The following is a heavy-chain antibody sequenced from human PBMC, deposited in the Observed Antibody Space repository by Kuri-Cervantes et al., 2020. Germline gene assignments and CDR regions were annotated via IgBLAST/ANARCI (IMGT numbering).Heavy chain of an antibody. CDR2: ITWDGGGT. V-gene: IGHV3-43D*04. D-gene: IGHD4-17*01. Sequence: GGSLRLSCAASGFTFHESAMHWVRQIPGKGLEWVSPITWDGGGTYYADSVKGRITISRDNSKNSLYLQMNSLRAEDTALYYCAKVHTWGETDYGDLRNAFDIWGQGTMVTVSS. J-gene: IGHJ3*02. CDR3: AKVHTWGETDYGDLRNAFDI. CDR1: GFTFHESA.